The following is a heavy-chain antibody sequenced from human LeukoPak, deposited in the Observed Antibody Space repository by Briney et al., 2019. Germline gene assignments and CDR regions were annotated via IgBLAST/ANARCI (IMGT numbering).Heavy chain of an antibody. V-gene: IGHV1-8*01. Sequence: ASVTVSCTASGYTFTSYDINWVRQATGQGLEWMGWMNPNSGNTGYAQKFQGRVTMTRNTSISTAYMELSSLRSEDTAVYYCARFSGENYYDSSGYPGIDYWGQGTLVTASS. CDR3: ARFSGENYYDSSGYPGIDY. CDR2: MNPNSGNT. CDR1: GYTFTSYD. D-gene: IGHD3-22*01. J-gene: IGHJ4*02.